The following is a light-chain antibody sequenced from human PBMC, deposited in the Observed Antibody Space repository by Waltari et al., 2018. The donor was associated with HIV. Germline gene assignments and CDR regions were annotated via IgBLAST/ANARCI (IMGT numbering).Light chain of an antibody. V-gene: IGLV2-11*01. CDR3: CSYAGSFTWV. Sequence: QPRSVSGSPGQLVTISCTGSGDDIGAYNSVSWYQHHPGKAPKLMIYDVAQRPSGVPDRFSGFRSGNTASLTISALQPEDEADYYCCSYAGSFTWVFGGGTRLTVL. J-gene: IGLJ3*02. CDR2: DVA. CDR1: GDDIGAYNS.